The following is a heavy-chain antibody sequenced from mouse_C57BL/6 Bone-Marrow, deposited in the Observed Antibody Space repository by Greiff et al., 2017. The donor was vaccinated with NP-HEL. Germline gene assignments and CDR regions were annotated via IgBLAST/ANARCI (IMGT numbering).Heavy chain of an antibody. J-gene: IGHJ4*01. D-gene: IGHD2-4*01. CDR3: AKIYYDYDVGAMDY. V-gene: IGHV5-17*01. CDR1: GFTFSDYG. CDR2: ISSGSSTI. Sequence: DVKLVESGGGLVKPGGSLKLSCAASGFTFSDYGMHWVRQAPEKGLEWVAYISSGSSTIYYADTVKGRFTISRDNAKNTLFLQMTSLRSEDTAMYYCAKIYYDYDVGAMDYWGQGTSVTVSS.